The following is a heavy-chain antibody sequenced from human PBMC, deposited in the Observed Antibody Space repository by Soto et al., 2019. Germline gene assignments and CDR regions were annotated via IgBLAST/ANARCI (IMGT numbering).Heavy chain of an antibody. CDR1: GFTFTTAW. CDR3: ARDRQPDGIWTFDF. V-gene: IGHV3-15*07. CDR2: IKSKTDGGTP. Sequence: PGGSLRLSCAASGFTFTTAWINWVRQAPGKGLEWVGRIKSKTDGGTPAFDAPVRGRFAISRDDSKSMVYLQRNSLRGEDTAVYYCARDRQPDGIWTFDFWGRGAQVTVSS. D-gene: IGHD2-15*01. J-gene: IGHJ4*02.